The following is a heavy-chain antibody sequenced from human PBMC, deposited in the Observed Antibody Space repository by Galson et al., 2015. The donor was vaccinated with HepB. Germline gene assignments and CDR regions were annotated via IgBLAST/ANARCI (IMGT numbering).Heavy chain of an antibody. CDR3: AKVFGGGGYFDY. Sequence: SLRLSCAASGFTFSSHAMSWVRQAPGKGLEWVSSMSGRGGSTYYADSVKGRFTISRDNSKNTVYLQMNSLRAEDTAVYYCAKVFGGGGYFDYWGQGTLVTVSS. J-gene: IGHJ4*02. CDR2: MSGRGGST. CDR1: GFTFSSHA. D-gene: IGHD3-10*02. V-gene: IGHV3-23*01.